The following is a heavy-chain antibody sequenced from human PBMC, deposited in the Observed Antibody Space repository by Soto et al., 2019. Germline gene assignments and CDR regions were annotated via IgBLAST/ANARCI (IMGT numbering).Heavy chain of an antibody. V-gene: IGHV2-70*04. J-gene: IGHJ5*02. CDR2: IDWDYDK. Sequence: SGPTLVNPTPTHKLACTFSGFSLRNIGMRVRLTRQAPGQAMVWPACIDWDYDKFYSTSLKTRLTIYKDTSKNQVVLTMTNMDHVDTATYFCAKTGTDGSWFDPWGQGTLVTVSS. CDR1: GFSLRNIGMR. CDR3: AKTGTDGSWFDP. D-gene: IGHD1-1*01.